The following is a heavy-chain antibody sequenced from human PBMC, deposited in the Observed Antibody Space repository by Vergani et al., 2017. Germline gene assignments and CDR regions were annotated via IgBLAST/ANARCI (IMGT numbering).Heavy chain of an antibody. D-gene: IGHD5-18*01. CDR3: ARSPHGYTYGGYISQFDP. V-gene: IGHV3-33*01. CDR2: IYYDGSNA. Sequence: QGQLVESGGGIVQPGRSLTLSCVASRSTFKTYGMHWVRQAPGKGLEWVGLIYYDGSNAYYADSVKGRFTISRDNSKNTLYQQMSSLRAEDTAVYFCARSPHGYTYGGYISQFDPWGQGTLVTVSS. CDR1: RSTFKTYG. J-gene: IGHJ5*02.